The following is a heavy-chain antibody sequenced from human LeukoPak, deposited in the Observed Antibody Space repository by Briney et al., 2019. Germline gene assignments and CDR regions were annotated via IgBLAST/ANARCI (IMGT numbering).Heavy chain of an antibody. CDR1: GFTFSNYG. CDR2: IRYDGSNK. V-gene: IGHV3-30*02. CDR3: ARDQTPFY. D-gene: IGHD2-15*01. Sequence: PGGSLRLSCAASGFTFSNYGMHWVRQAPGKGLEWVTFIRYDGSNKYYADSVKGRFTISRDNSKNTLFLQMNSLRAEDTAVYYCARDQTPFYWGQGSLVTVSS. J-gene: IGHJ4*02.